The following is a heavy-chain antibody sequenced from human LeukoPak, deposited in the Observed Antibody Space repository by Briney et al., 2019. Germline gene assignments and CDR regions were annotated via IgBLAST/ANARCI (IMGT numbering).Heavy chain of an antibody. V-gene: IGHV3-23*01. CDR2: ISGSGGST. CDR3: ARGGDFWSGYYTDDY. Sequence: GGSLRLSCAASGFTFSNFAMSWVRQAPGKGLEWVSTISGSGGSTYYADSVKGRFTISRDNSKNTLYLQMNSLRAEDTAVYYCARGGDFWSGYYTDDYWGQGTLVTVSS. J-gene: IGHJ4*02. D-gene: IGHD3-3*01. CDR1: GFTFSNFA.